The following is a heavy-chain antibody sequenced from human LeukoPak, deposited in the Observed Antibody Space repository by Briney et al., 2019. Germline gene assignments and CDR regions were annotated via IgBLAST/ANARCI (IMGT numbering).Heavy chain of an antibody. V-gene: IGHV1-58*02. CDR1: GFTFTGSA. CDR2: IVVGSGNT. J-gene: IGHJ3*02. Sequence: ASVKVSCKASGFTFTGSAMQWVRQARGQRLEWIGWIVVGSGNTNYAQKFQERVTITRDMSTSTAYMELSSLRSEDTAVYYCAATEEAVDAFDIWGQGTMVTVSS. CDR3: AATEEAVDAFDI. D-gene: IGHD6-19*01.